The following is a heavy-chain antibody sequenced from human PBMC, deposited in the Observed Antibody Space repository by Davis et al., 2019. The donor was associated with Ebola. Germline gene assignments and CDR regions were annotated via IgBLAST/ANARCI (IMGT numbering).Heavy chain of an antibody. Sequence: AASVKVSCKASGCTFTSYAMHWVRQAPGQRLEWMGWINAGNGNTKYSQKFKGRVTITRDTSASTAYMELSSLRAEDTAVYYCARGSSKAYYYYGMDVWGQGTTVTVSS. V-gene: IGHV1-3*01. CDR3: ARGSSKAYYYYGMDV. J-gene: IGHJ6*02. D-gene: IGHD6-6*01. CDR1: GCTFTSYA. CDR2: INAGNGNT.